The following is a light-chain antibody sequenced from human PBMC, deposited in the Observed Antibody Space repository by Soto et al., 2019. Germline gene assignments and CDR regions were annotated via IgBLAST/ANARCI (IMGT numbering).Light chain of an antibody. J-gene: IGKJ4*01. V-gene: IGKV3D-15*01. CDR3: QQYDDWLRLT. Sequence: EIVLTQSPATLSLSPGERATLSCRASQTVRNNLAWYQQSPGQAPRLLIYDASSRATGIPARFSGSGSGTEFNLTISSLQSEDFAVYFCQQYDDWLRLTFGGGTKVDIK. CDR2: DAS. CDR1: QTVRNN.